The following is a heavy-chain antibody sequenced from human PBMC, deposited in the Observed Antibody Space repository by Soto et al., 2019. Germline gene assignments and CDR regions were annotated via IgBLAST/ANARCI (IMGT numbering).Heavy chain of an antibody. CDR1: GFTFSDYY. CDR3: ARDSSGYLKAVDS. V-gene: IGHV3-11*01. J-gene: IGHJ4*02. CDR2: ISSSGSTI. Sequence: QVRLVESGGGLVKPGGSLRLSCAASGFTFSDYYMSWIRQAPGRGLEWVSYISSSGSTIYYDDSVKGRFTITGDTXKNSLYLQRNRLRAEDTAVYYCARDSSGYLKAVDSWGQGTLVTVSS. D-gene: IGHD3-22*01.